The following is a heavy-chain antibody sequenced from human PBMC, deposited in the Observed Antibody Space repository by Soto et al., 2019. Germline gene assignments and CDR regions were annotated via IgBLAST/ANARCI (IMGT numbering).Heavy chain of an antibody. D-gene: IGHD3-16*02. Sequence: GGSLRLSCAASGFTFSSYSMNWVRQAPGKGLEWVSSISSSSSYIYYADSVKGRFTISRDNAKNSLYLQMNSLRAEDTAVYYCARVVRLGELSLYGMDVWGQGTTVTVPS. V-gene: IGHV3-21*01. CDR3: ARVVRLGELSLYGMDV. J-gene: IGHJ6*02. CDR1: GFTFSSYS. CDR2: ISSSSSYI.